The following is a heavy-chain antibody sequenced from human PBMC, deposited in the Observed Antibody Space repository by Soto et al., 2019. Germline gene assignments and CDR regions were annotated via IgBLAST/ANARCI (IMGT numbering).Heavy chain of an antibody. CDR1: GYTFTSYC. D-gene: IGHD3-9*01. CDR3: ARDYDILTGHRIDY. J-gene: IGHJ4*02. V-gene: IGHV1-18*01. Sequence: ASVKVSCKASGYTFTSYCISWVRQAPGQGLEWGGWSSAYNGNTNYSQKLQGRVTMTTDTSTRTAYTELRSLITDDTAVFYCARDYDILTGHRIDYWGQGTLVTVSS. CDR2: SSAYNGNT.